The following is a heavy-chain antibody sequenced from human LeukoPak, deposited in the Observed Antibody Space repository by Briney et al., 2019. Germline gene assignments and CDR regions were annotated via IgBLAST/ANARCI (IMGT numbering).Heavy chain of an antibody. CDR3: AIPSHSRWGAFDI. J-gene: IGHJ3*02. Sequence: GGSLRLSCAASGFTFRSYSMNWVRQAPGKGLEWVSSISSSSSYIYYADSVKGRFTISRDNAKNSLYLQMNSLRAEDTAVYYCAIPSHSRWGAFDIWGQGTMVTVSS. CDR2: ISSSSSYI. V-gene: IGHV3-21*01. D-gene: IGHD5-12*01. CDR1: GFTFRSYS.